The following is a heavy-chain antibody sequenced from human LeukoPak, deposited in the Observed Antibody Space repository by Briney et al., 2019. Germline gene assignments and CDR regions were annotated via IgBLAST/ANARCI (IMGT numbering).Heavy chain of an antibody. V-gene: IGHV4-34*01. CDR3: AIEYYYDSDIPGGAFDI. Sequence: SETLCLTCAVYGGSFSGYYWSWIRQPPGKGLEWIGEINHSGSTNYNPSLKSRVTISVDTSKNQFSLKLSSVTAADTAVYYCAIEYYYDSDIPGGAFDIWGQGTMVTVSS. CDR2: INHSGST. J-gene: IGHJ3*02. CDR1: GGSFSGYY. D-gene: IGHD3-22*01.